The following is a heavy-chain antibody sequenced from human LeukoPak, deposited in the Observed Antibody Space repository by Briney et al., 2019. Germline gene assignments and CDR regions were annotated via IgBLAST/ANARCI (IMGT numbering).Heavy chain of an antibody. Sequence: GSLRLSCAASGFTFSSYSMNWVRQPPGKGLEWIGSIYYSGSTYYNPSLKSRVTISVDTSKNQFSLKLSSVTAADTAVYYCARDLSDYYDSSGYFKYYFDYWGQGTLVTVSS. CDR2: IYYSGST. CDR3: ARDLSDYYDSSGYFKYYFDY. D-gene: IGHD3-22*01. V-gene: IGHV4-39*07. CDR1: GFTFSSYS. J-gene: IGHJ4*02.